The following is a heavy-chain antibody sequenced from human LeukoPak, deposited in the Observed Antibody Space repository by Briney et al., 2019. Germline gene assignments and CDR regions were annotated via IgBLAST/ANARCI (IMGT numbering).Heavy chain of an antibody. CDR3: ARHHKGIAAFDP. V-gene: IGHV4-39*01. Sequence: QTSQTLSLTCTVSGGSISSSSYYWGWIRQPPGKGLEWIGSIYYSGSTYYNPSLKSRVTISVDTSKNQFSLKLSSVTAADTAVYYCARHHKGIAAFDPWGQGTLVTVSS. J-gene: IGHJ5*02. CDR1: GGSISSSSYY. D-gene: IGHD2-15*01. CDR2: IYYSGST.